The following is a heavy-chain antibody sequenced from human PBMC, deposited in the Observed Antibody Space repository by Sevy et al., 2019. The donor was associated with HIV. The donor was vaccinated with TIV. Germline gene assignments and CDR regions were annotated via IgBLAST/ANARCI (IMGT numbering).Heavy chain of an antibody. J-gene: IGHJ4*02. Sequence: GESLKISCKGSGYSFTSYWIGWVRQMPGKGLEWMGIIYPGDSDTRYSPSFQVQVTISADKSISTAYLQWSSLKASDTAMYYCARHPRGVVRGVIPGYFDYWGQGTLVTVSS. V-gene: IGHV5-51*01. CDR3: ARHPRGVVRGVIPGYFDY. CDR2: IYPGDSDT. CDR1: GYSFTSYW. D-gene: IGHD3-10*01.